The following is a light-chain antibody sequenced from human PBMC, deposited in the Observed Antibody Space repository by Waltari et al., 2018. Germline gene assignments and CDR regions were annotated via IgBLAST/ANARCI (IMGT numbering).Light chain of an antibody. V-gene: IGKV3-20*01. Sequence: EIVLTQSPGTLSLSPGERATLSCRASQTLSSSYLAWFQQKPGQAPRLLIYGASSRDTGIPDRFSGGGSGTDFTLTISRLEPEDFAVYYCQQYGSSPPDTFGQGTKLEIK. J-gene: IGKJ2*01. CDR3: QQYGSSPPDT. CDR2: GAS. CDR1: QTLSSSY.